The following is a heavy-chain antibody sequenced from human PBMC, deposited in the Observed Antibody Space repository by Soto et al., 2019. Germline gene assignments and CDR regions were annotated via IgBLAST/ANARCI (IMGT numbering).Heavy chain of an antibody. CDR1: GFSLSTSGMC. D-gene: IGHD3-3*01. Sequence: ESGPTLVNPTRTLTLTCTFSGFSLSTSGMCVSWIRQPPGKALEWLALIDWDDDRYYSTSLKTRLTISKDTSKNQVVLTMTNMDPGATATYYCARIQRRLLGGGWFDPWGQGTVVTVSS. J-gene: IGHJ5*02. CDR2: IDWDDDR. CDR3: ARIQRRLLGGGWFDP. V-gene: IGHV2-70*01.